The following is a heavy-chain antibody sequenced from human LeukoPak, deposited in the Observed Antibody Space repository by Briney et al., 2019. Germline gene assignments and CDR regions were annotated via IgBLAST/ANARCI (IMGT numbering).Heavy chain of an antibody. V-gene: IGHV3-23*01. CDR2: ISGNGGDT. J-gene: IGHJ6*04. CDR3: AELGITMIGGV. D-gene: IGHD3-10*02. Sequence: GGTLTLSCAASGFTFSSYSMSWVRQASGKGLEWVSVISGNGGDTFYADSVKGRFTISRDNAKNSLYLQMNSLRAEDTAVYYCAELGITMIGGVWGKGTTVTISS. CDR1: GFTFSSYS.